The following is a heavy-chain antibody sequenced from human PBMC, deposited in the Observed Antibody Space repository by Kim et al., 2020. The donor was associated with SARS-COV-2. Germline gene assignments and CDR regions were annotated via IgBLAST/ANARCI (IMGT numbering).Heavy chain of an antibody. CDR3: ARGVPDSGWPFDY. Sequence: GGSLRLSCAASGFTFSNYDVNWVRQAPGKGLEWVSYIGRSDDHVYYTDPVKGRFIISRDNAKNFLYLQMNSLRADDTAVYFCARGVPDSGWPFDYWGQGT. CDR1: GFTFSNYD. D-gene: IGHD6-19*01. J-gene: IGHJ4*02. CDR2: IGRSDDHV. V-gene: IGHV3-48*03.